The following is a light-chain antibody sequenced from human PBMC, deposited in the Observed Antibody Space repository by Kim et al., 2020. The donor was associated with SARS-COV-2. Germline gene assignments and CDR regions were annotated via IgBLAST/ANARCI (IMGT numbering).Light chain of an antibody. CDR2: GAS. CDR3: QQYNNWWT. Sequence: SVSPGERATLACRARQSVSSNLAWYQQKPGQAPRLLIYGASTRATGIPARFSGSGSGTEFTLTISSLQSEDFAVYYCQQYNNWWTFGQGTKVEIK. CDR1: QSVSSN. V-gene: IGKV3-15*01. J-gene: IGKJ1*01.